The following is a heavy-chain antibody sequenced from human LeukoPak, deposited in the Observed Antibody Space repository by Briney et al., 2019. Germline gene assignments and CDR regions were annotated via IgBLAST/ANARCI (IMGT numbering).Heavy chain of an antibody. Sequence: SGGSLRLSCAASGFTFSSYAMSWVRQAPGKGLEWVSAISGSGGSTYYADSVKGRFTISRDNSKNTLYLQMNSLRAEDTAVYYCAKFLVGATLYFDYWGQGTLVTVSS. V-gene: IGHV3-23*01. CDR1: GFTFSSYA. CDR3: AKFLVGATLYFDY. J-gene: IGHJ4*02. CDR2: ISGSGGST. D-gene: IGHD1-26*01.